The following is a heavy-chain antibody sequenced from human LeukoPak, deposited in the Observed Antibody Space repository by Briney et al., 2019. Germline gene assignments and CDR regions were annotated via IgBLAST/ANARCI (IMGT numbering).Heavy chain of an antibody. Sequence: GGSLRLSCAGSGFIFSTYAMTWVRQAPGKGLERVSGISGSGDTTYYADSVKGRFTISRDNSKNTLYLQMSSLRAEDTAVYYCAKDASNYFWYFDLWGRGTLVTVSS. V-gene: IGHV3-23*01. J-gene: IGHJ2*01. CDR2: ISGSGDTT. CDR1: GFIFSTYA. D-gene: IGHD1-1*01. CDR3: AKDASNYFWYFDL.